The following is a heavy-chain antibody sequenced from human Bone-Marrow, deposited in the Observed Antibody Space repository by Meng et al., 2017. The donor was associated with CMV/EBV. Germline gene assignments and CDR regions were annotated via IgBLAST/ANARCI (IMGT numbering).Heavy chain of an antibody. CDR3: ARDTASSGWYVDDYYYGMDV. D-gene: IGHD6-19*01. CDR1: GASISSGSYY. J-gene: IGHJ6*02. Sequence: SETLSLTCTVSGASISSGSYYWAWIRQPPGKGLEWIGSIYYSGSTYYNPSLKSRVTISVDTSKNQFSLKLSSVTAADTAVYYCARDTASSGWYVDDYYYGMDVWGQGTTVTVSS. V-gene: IGHV4-39*07. CDR2: IYYSGST.